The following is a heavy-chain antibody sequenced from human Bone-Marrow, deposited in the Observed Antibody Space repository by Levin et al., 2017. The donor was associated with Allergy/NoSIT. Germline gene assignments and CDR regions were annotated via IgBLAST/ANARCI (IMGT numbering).Heavy chain of an antibody. CDR3: ARGEGYYDILTGPVYFDY. J-gene: IGHJ4*02. CDR2: LSSDGNNE. D-gene: IGHD3-9*01. CDR1: GFTFSRHG. Sequence: HPGESLKISCAGSGFTFSRHGMHWVRQAPGKGLEWVATLSSDGNNEYYGDSVSGRFIISRDISKNTVYLQMNSLRPEDTSIYYCARGEGYYDILTGPVYFDYWGQGNLVTVSS. V-gene: IGHV3-30*03.